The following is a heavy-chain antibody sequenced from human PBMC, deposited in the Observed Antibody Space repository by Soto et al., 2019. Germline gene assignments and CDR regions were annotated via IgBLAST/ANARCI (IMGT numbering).Heavy chain of an antibody. CDR3: AKDQGEGGDYENLLPSD. CDR1: GFTFRHYA. D-gene: IGHD4-17*01. Sequence: EVQLVGSGGGLVQPGGSLRLSCAASGFTFRHYAMNWVRQAPGKGLEWVSGISSGRGATIRYAESVQGRFSISRDNSKNTLFLQMNNLRVDDTALYYCAKDQGEGGDYENLLPSDWGQGILVTVSS. CDR2: ISSGRGATI. V-gene: IGHV3-23*04. J-gene: IGHJ4*02.